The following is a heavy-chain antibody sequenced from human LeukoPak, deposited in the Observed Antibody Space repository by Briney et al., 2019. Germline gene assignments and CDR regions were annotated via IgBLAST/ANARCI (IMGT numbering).Heavy chain of an antibody. D-gene: IGHD6-13*01. CDR1: GGSISSYY. CDR3: ASAQQLVFSFDP. CDR2: IYYSGST. Sequence: SETLSLTCTVSGGSISSYYWSWIRQPPGKGLEWIGYIYYSGSTNYNPSLKSRVTISVDTSKSQFSLKLSSVTAADTAVYYCASAQQLVFSFDPWGQGTLVTVSS. J-gene: IGHJ5*02. V-gene: IGHV4-59*01.